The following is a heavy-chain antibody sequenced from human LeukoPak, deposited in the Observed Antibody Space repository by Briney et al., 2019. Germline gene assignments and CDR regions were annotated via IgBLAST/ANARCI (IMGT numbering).Heavy chain of an antibody. CDR2: IYYSGST. Sequence: SETLSLTCTVSGGSISSYYWSWIRQPPGKGLEGIGYIYYSGSTNYNPSLKSRVTISVDTSKNQFALKLSSVTAADTAVYYCARRGYSYAIDYWGQGTLVTVSS. D-gene: IGHD5-18*01. CDR3: ARRGYSYAIDY. V-gene: IGHV4-59*08. J-gene: IGHJ4*02. CDR1: GGSISSYY.